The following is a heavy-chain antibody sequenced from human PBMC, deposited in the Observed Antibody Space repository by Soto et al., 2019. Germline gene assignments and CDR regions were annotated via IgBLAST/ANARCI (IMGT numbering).Heavy chain of an antibody. Sequence: QVQLQESGLGLVKPSDTLSLTCTVSGGSVSSATYYWNWIRQPPGKGLEWIGFTYYNGKTNYNPSLKSRVTTSVDTSKNQFSLKLSSVTAADTAVYYCARAFWGEVGPSFDYWGQGTLVTVSS. CDR3: ARAFWGEVGPSFDY. CDR1: GGSVSSATYY. CDR2: TYYNGKT. J-gene: IGHJ4*02. V-gene: IGHV4-61*01. D-gene: IGHD3-16*01.